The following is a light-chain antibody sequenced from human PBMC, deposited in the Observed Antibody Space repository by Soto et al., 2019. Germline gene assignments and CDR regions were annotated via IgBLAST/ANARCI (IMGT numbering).Light chain of an antibody. CDR1: QSISSY. J-gene: IGKJ3*01. V-gene: IGKV1-39*01. Sequence: DIQMTQSPSSLSASVGDRVTITCRASQSISSYLNWYQQKPGKAPKLLIYAASSLQSGVPSRFSGSGSGTDFTLTISSLPPEDFATYYCQQSYSTLGTFGPGTKVDIK. CDR2: AAS. CDR3: QQSYSTLGT.